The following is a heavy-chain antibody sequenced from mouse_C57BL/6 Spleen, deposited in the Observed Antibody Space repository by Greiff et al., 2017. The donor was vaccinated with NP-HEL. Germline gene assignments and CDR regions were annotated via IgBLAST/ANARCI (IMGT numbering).Heavy chain of an antibody. V-gene: IGHV5-17*01. CDR3: ARKEYGAMDY. CDR1: GFTFSDYG. D-gene: IGHD2-10*02. J-gene: IGHJ4*01. CDR2: ISSGSSTI. Sequence: EVNVVESGGGLVKPGGSLKLSCAASGFTFSDYGMHWVRQAPEKGLEWVAYISSGSSTIYYADTVKGRFTISRDNAKNTLFLQMTSLRSEDTAMYYWARKEYGAMDYWGQGTSVTVSS.